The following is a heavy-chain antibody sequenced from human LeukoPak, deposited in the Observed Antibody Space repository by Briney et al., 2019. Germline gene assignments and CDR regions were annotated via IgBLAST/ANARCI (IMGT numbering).Heavy chain of an antibody. J-gene: IGHJ5*02. CDR1: GYTFTGYY. V-gene: IGHV1-2*02. CDR2: INRNSGGT. D-gene: IGHD3-3*01. Sequence: ASVKVSCKASGYTFTGYYMHWVRQAPGQGLEWMGWINRNSGGTNYAQKFQGRVTMTRDTSISTAYMELSRLRSDDTAVYYCARSGSTAGYYDFWRPFDPWGQGTLVTVSS. CDR3: ARSGSTAGYYDFWRPFDP.